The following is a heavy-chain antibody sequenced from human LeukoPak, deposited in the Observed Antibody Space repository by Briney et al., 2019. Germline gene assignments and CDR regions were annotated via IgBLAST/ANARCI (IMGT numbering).Heavy chain of an antibody. V-gene: IGHV4-34*01. CDR2: INHGGST. D-gene: IGHD2-15*01. CDR1: GGSFSGHD. J-gene: IGHJ4*02. CDR3: ARERREQLLPPYTRLVNYLDY. Sequence: SETLSLTCAVYGGSFSGHDWTWIRQSPEKGLEWMGAINHGGSTNYNPSLKTRVTISLDTSKNQFSLKLSSVTAADTAVYYCARERREQLLPPYTRLVNYLDYWGQGTLVTVSS.